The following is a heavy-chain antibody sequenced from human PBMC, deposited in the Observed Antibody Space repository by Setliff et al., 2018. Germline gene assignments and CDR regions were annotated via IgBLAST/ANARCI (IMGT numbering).Heavy chain of an antibody. Sequence: GGSLRLSCAASGFTFSDHYMSWIRQAPGKGLEWVSYISSGSGTYTNYADSVKGRFTISRDNAKNSVDLQMNSLRVEDTALYYCAKDFGSTWLNYFDYWGQGTLVTVSS. J-gene: IGHJ4*02. V-gene: IGHV3-11*05. CDR1: GFTFSDHY. D-gene: IGHD6-13*01. CDR3: AKDFGSTWLNYFDY. CDR2: ISSGSGTYT.